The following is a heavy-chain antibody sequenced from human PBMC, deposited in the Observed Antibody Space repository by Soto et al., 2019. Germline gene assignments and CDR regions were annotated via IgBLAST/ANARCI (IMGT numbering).Heavy chain of an antibody. CDR1: GYTFTSYG. D-gene: IGHD6-6*01. V-gene: IGHV1-18*04. Sequence: ASVKVSCKASGYTFTSYGISRVRQAPGQGLEWMGWISAYNGNTNYAQKLQGRVTMTTDTSTSTAYMELRSLRSDDTAVYYCATARRARRWGVIEQLAYYGMDVWGQGTTVTVSS. CDR2: ISAYNGNT. J-gene: IGHJ6*02. CDR3: ATARRARRWGVIEQLAYYGMDV.